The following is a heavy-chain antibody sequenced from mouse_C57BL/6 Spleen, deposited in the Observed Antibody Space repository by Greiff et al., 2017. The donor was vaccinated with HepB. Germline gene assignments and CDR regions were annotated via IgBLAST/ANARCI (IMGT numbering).Heavy chain of an antibody. Sequence: QVQLLQSGPGLVQPSQCLSITCTVSGFSLTSYGVHWVRQPPGKGLEWLGVIWSGGSTDYNAAFISRLSISKDNTKSQVFFKMNSLQADDTAIYYSARIYCGSRVYYYAMDYWGQGTSVTVSS. V-gene: IGHV2-4*01. J-gene: IGHJ4*01. D-gene: IGHD1-1*01. CDR2: IWSGGST. CDR1: GFSLTSYG. CDR3: ARIYCGSRVYYYAMDY.